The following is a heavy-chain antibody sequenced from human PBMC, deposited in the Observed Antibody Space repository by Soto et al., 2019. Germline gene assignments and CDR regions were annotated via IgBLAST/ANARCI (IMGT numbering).Heavy chain of an antibody. CDR2: INAGNGNT. CDR1: GGTFSSYA. D-gene: IGHD5-18*01. Sequence: GASVKVSCKASGGTFSSYAISWVRQAPGQGLEWMGWINAGNGNTKYSQKFQGRVTITRDTSASTAYMELSSLRSEDTAVYYCARGGKQVDTAMVWYYGMDVWGQGTTVTVSS. J-gene: IGHJ6*02. V-gene: IGHV1-3*01. CDR3: ARGGKQVDTAMVWYYGMDV.